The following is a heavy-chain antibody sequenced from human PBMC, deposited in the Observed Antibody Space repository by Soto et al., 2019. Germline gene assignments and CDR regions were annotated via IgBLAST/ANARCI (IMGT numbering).Heavy chain of an antibody. CDR1: GFTLSNFW. V-gene: IGHV3-74*01. Sequence: EVQLVESGGGLFQPGGSLRLSCAVSGFTLSNFWMHWVRQAPGKGLEWVSRINSVGRSTSYVDSVKGRFTISRDNANNTLYLEMNSLRAEDTAVYFCARGGRYRENYYFGMDVWGQGTTVTVSS. J-gene: IGHJ6*02. D-gene: IGHD1-26*01. CDR2: INSVGRST. CDR3: ARGGRYRENYYFGMDV.